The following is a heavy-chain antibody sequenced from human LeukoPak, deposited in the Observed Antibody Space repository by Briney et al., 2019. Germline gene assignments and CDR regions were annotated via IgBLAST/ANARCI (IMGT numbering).Heavy chain of an antibody. CDR3: ARGRRDYYGSGSYRLHLPFDY. CDR2: INHSGST. CDR1: GGSFSGYY. D-gene: IGHD3-10*01. J-gene: IGHJ4*02. Sequence: TSETLSLTCAVYGGSFSGYYWSWIRQPPGKGLEWIGEINHSGSTNYNPSLKSRVTISVDTSKNQFSPKLSSVTAADTAVYYCARGRRDYYGSGSYRLHLPFDYWGQGTLVTVSS. V-gene: IGHV4-34*01.